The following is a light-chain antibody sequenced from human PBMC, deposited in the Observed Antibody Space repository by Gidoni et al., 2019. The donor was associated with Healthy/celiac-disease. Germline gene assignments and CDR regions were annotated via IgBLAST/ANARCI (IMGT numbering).Light chain of an antibody. V-gene: IGKV1-33*01. CDR1: QDISNY. CDR3: QQYDNLPTWT. J-gene: IGKJ1*01. CDR2: DAS. Sequence: DIQMTQSPSSLSASVGDRVTITCQASQDISNYLNWYQQKPGKAPKLLSYDASNLETGVPSRFSGSGAGTDCTCTISSLQPEDIATYYCQQYDNLPTWTFGQXTKVEIK.